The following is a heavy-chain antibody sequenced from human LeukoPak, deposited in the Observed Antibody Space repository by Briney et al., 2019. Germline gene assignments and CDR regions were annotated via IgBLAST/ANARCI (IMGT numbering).Heavy chain of an antibody. CDR3: TTRNMVRGVTHYGVDY. J-gene: IGHJ4*02. CDR1: GFTFSNAW. V-gene: IGHV3-15*01. D-gene: IGHD3-10*01. CDR2: IKSKTDGGTT. Sequence: KPGGSLRLSCAASGFTFSNAWMSWVRQAPGKGLEWVGRIKSKTDGGTTDYAAPVKGRFTISRDDSKNTLYLQMNSLKTEDTAVYYCTTRNMVRGVTHYGVDYWGQGTLVTVSS.